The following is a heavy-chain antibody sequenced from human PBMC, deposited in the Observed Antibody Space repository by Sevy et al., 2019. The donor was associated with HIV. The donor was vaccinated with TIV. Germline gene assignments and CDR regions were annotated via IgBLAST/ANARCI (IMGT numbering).Heavy chain of an antibody. CDR3: AREAGSSSFDY. D-gene: IGHD6-13*01. J-gene: IGHJ4*02. V-gene: IGHV3-53*01. Sequence: GGSLRLSCAATGFTVTSNYMSWVRQGPGKGLEWVSVFYNGDSTQYADSVKGRFTISRDKSNNTLYLQMDSLRAEDTAVYYCAREAGSSSFDYWGQGTLVTVSS. CDR2: FYNGDST. CDR1: GFTVTSNY.